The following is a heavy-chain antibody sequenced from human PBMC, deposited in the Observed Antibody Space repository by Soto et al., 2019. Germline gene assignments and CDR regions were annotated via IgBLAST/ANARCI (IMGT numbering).Heavy chain of an antibody. CDR2: IIPIFGTT. CDR1: GGTFSSYA. CDR3: ARSGSSIAARHYWFDP. Sequence: QVQLVQSGAEVKKPGSSVKVSCKASGGTFSSYAISWVRQAPGQGLEWMGGIIPIFGTTNYAQKFQGRVTITADESTSTAYMELSSLRSEDTAVYYCARSGSSIAARHYWFDPWGQGTLVTVSS. J-gene: IGHJ5*02. D-gene: IGHD6-6*01. V-gene: IGHV1-69*01.